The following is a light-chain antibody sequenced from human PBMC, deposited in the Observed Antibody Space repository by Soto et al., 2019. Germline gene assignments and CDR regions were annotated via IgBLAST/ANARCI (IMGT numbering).Light chain of an antibody. V-gene: IGKV3-11*01. CDR3: QQRSNWPRT. J-gene: IGKJ4*01. CDR2: DAS. CDR1: QSVSSY. Sequence: EIVLTQSPATLSLSPGERATLSCRASQSVSSYLAWYQQKPGQAPRLLIYDASNRATGIPARFSGSGSGTDFPLTISSLEPEAFAVYYCQQRSNWPRTFGGGTKVEIK.